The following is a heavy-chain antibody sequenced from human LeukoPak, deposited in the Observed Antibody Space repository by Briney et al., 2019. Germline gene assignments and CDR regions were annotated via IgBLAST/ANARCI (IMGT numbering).Heavy chain of an antibody. V-gene: IGHV4-61*02. Sequence: KPSQTLSLTCTVSGGSISSGSYYWSWIRQPAGKGLEWIGRIYTSGSTNYNPSLKSRVTISVDTSKNQFSLKLSSVTAADTAVYYCATPYYDILTGYPDAFDIWGQGTMVTVSS. CDR3: ATPYYDILTGYPDAFDI. J-gene: IGHJ3*02. CDR2: IYTSGST. CDR1: GGSISSGSYY. D-gene: IGHD3-9*01.